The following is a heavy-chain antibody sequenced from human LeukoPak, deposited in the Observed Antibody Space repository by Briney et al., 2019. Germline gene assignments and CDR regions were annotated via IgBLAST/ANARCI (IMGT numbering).Heavy chain of an antibody. CDR1: GGTFSSHA. J-gene: IGHJ3*02. V-gene: IGHV1-69*05. D-gene: IGHD6-13*01. Sequence: SVKVSCKASGGTFSSHAISWVRQAPGQGLEWMGGIIPIFGTANYAQKFQGRVTITTDESTSTAYMELSSLRSEDTAVYYCATGLPSSSWSLDAFDIWGQGTMVTVSS. CDR2: IIPIFGTA. CDR3: ATGLPSSSWSLDAFDI.